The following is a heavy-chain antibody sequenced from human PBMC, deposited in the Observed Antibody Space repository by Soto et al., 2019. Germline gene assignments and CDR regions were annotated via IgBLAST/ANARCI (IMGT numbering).Heavy chain of an antibody. CDR3: ANGPSVVGRIWFDL. CDR2: NNPSDGTT. V-gene: IGHV1-46*03. D-gene: IGHD2-15*01. CDR1: GYTLTSFF. J-gene: IGHJ5*02. Sequence: QVQLVQSGAEVKKPGASVKVSCKASGYTLTSFFIHWVRQAPGQGLEWMGLNNPSDGTTNYAQKVQGRVTMTRDTSTSTLYMDLSSLRSEDTAVYYCANGPSVVGRIWFDLWGQGTLVTVSS.